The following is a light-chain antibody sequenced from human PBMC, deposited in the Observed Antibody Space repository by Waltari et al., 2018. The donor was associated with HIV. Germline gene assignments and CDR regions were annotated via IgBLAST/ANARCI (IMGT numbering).Light chain of an antibody. CDR3: QQRTPVA. CDR2: DAS. Sequence: EIVLTQSPATLSLSPGQRATLSCRASQSIGSYLAWYQQKPGQAPRLLIFDASNKATGTPARFSGSGSGTDFTLTISSLEAEDFAGYDCQQRTPVAFGQGTRLEIK. J-gene: IGKJ5*01. CDR1: QSIGSY. V-gene: IGKV3-11*01.